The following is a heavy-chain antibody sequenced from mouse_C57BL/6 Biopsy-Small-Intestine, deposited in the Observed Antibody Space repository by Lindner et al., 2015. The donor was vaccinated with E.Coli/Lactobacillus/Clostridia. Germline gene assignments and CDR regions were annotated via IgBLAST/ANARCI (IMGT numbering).Heavy chain of an antibody. CDR3: ARGNILKFFEWPRRDWFDP. V-gene: IGHV1-69*02. CDR2: IIPISGTLGSV. D-gene: IGHD1-1*01. Sequence: SVKVSCKTSGDTSSSYAITWVRQAPGQGLEWMGGIIPISGTLGSVNYAPKFQGRVTITADKSANTAYLELTSLTSDDTAVYYCARGNILKFFEWPRRDWFDPWGQGTLVTVSS. J-gene: IGHJ4*01. CDR1: GDTSSSYA.